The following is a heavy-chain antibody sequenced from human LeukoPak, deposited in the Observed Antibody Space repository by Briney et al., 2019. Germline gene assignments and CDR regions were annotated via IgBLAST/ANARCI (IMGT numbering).Heavy chain of an antibody. Sequence: KSSETLSLTCTVSGGSISSYYWSWIRQPPGKGLEWIGYIYYSGSTNYNPSLKSRVTISVDTSKNQFSLKLSSVTAADTAVYYCARDRGTESSTYDYWGQGTLVTVSS. CDR2: IYYSGST. J-gene: IGHJ4*02. CDR3: ARDRGTESSTYDY. CDR1: GGSISSYY. D-gene: IGHD6-13*01. V-gene: IGHV4-59*01.